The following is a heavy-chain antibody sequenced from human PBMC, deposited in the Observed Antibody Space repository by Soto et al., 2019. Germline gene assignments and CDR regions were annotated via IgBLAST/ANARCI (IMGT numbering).Heavy chain of an antibody. CDR2: IYSGGST. CDR1: GFTVSSNY. V-gene: IGHV3-53*02. J-gene: IGHJ4*02. Sequence: EVQLVETGGGLIQPGGSLSLSCAASGFTVSSNYMSWVRQAPGKGLEWVSVIYSGGSTYYAESVKGRFTISRDNSKNTLYLQMNSLRAEDTAVYYCVLGEWVWFGKLSPALDYWGQGTLVTVSS. CDR3: VLGEWVWFGKLSPALDY. D-gene: IGHD3-10*01.